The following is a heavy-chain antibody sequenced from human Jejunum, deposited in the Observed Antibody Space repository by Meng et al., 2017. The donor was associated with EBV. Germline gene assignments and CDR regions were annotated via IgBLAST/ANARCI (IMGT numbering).Heavy chain of an antibody. Sequence: GQRVQAGAEGKKPGASVKVSCKASGYDFINSGISWVRQAPGQGLEWMGWISVYRGNTNYAQRFQDRVTLTTNTSTSTVYMELRSLTSDDTAVYYCARDRSNSDYWGQGTLVTVSS. J-gene: IGHJ4*02. V-gene: IGHV1-18*01. CDR3: ARDRSNSDY. D-gene: IGHD5-24*01. CDR2: ISVYRGNT. CDR1: GYDFINSG.